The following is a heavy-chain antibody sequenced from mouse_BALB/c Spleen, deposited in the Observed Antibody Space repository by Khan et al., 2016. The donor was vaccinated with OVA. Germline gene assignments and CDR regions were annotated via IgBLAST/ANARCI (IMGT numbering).Heavy chain of an antibody. D-gene: IGHD1-1*01. J-gene: IGHJ3*01. Sequence: VELVESGAELAKPGASVKMSCKASGYTFTSYWMHWVKQRPGQGLEWIGYINPSTGYTDYNQKFKDKATLTADKSSSTAYMQLSSLTSEDSAVYYWANHGSSAAWLTYWGQGTLVTVSA. CDR2: INPSTGYT. CDR1: GYTFTSYW. V-gene: IGHV1-7*01. CDR3: ANHGSSAAWLTY.